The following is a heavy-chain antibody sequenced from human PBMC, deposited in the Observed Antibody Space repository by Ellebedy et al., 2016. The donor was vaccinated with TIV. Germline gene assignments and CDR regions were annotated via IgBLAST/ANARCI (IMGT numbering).Heavy chain of an antibody. V-gene: IGHV1-46*04. CDR3: ARSGRRGVPAAMGGGWFDP. CDR1: GYTFTSYY. Sequence: AASVKVSCKASGYTFTSYYMHWVRPAPGQGLEWMGIINPSGGSTSYAQKLQGRVTMTRATSTSTVHMELSSLRSEDTAVYYCARSGRRGVPAAMGGGWFDPWGQGTLVTVSS. CDR2: INPSGGST. J-gene: IGHJ5*02. D-gene: IGHD2-2*01.